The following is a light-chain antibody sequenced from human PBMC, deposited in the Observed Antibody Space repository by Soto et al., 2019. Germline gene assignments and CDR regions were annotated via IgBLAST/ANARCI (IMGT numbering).Light chain of an antibody. CDR2: DAS. CDR3: SSYTSSTSLLI. V-gene: IGLV2-14*03. J-gene: IGLJ1*01. CDR1: YSDIGGYKH. Sequence: GTYSDIGGYKHVSWYQQHPGKAPKLIIYDASSRPSGISNRFSASKSANTASLTISGLQADDEADYYCSSYTSSTSLLIVGAGTKVTGL.